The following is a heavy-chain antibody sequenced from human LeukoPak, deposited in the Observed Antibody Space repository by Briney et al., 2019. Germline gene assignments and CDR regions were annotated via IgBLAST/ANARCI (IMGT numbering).Heavy chain of an antibody. Sequence: QSGGSLRLSCAASGFTFSSYAMSWVRQAPGKGLEWVAVISYDGSNKYYADSVKGRFTISRDNSKNTLYLQMNSLRAEDTAVYYCARVADYDFWSGYYSSYYYYGMDVWGQGTTVTVSS. V-gene: IGHV3-30-3*01. CDR2: ISYDGSNK. J-gene: IGHJ6*02. CDR1: GFTFSSYA. CDR3: ARVADYDFWSGYYSSYYYYGMDV. D-gene: IGHD3-3*01.